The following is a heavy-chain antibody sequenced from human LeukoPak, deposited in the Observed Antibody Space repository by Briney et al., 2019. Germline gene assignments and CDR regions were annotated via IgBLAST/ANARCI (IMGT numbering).Heavy chain of an antibody. D-gene: IGHD6-6*01. CDR2: IWYGGSNK. V-gene: IGHV3-30*02. CDR1: GFTFSSYS. Sequence: GESLKISCAASGFTFSSYSMHWVRQAPGKGLEWVAVIWYGGSNKYYADSVKGRFTISRDNSKNTLYLQMNSLRAEDTAVYYCAKDLAARRESDAFDIWGQGTMVTASS. J-gene: IGHJ3*02. CDR3: AKDLAARRESDAFDI.